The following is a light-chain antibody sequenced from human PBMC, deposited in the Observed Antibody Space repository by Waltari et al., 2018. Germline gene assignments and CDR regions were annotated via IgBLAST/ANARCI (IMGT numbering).Light chain of an antibody. Sequence: QLVLTQSPSASASLRASVKLTCTLISGHRRNVTARRQQQPGKGPRYLMKVNSDGSHSKGDKIPDRFSGSSSGTEHYLTISSLQSEDEADYYCQTGGHGTWVFGGGTKLTVL. CDR3: QTGGHGTWV. CDR1: SGHRRNV. CDR2: VNSDGSH. J-gene: IGLJ3*02. V-gene: IGLV4-69*01.